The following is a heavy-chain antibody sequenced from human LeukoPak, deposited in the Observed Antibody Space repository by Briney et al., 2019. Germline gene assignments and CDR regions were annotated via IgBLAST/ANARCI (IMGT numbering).Heavy chain of an antibody. J-gene: IGHJ4*01. CDR1: GYTFTSYY. Sequence: GASVKVSCKASGYTFTSYYMHWVRQAPGQGLEWMGIINPSGGSTSYAQKFQGRVTMTRDMSTSTVYMELSSLRSEDTALYFCARSELNDYMIYWGHGRPVTVSS. D-gene: IGHD4-11*01. CDR2: INPSGGST. CDR3: ARSELNDYMIY. V-gene: IGHV1-46*01.